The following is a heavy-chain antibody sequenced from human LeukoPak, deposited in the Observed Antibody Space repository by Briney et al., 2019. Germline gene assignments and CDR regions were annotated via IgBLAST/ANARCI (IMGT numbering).Heavy chain of an antibody. CDR1: GFTFSNYW. Sequence: PGGSLRLSCAASGFTFSNYWMTWVRQAPGKGLEWVANIKQDGSENYYVDSLKGRFTISRDNAKNSLYPQMNTLRAEDTAVYYCAKYNRFHLDFWGPGTLVTVSS. CDR3: AKYNRFHLDF. V-gene: IGHV3-7*01. J-gene: IGHJ4*02. D-gene: IGHD1-1*01. CDR2: IKQDGSEN.